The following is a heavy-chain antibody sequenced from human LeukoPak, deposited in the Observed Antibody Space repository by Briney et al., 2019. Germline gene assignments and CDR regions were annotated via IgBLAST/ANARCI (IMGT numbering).Heavy chain of an antibody. CDR3: ARHYGGSGGLHFDY. V-gene: IGHV4-39*01. J-gene: IGHJ4*02. CDR1: GGSMTSTNYY. CDR2: IYYSGTT. D-gene: IGHD3-10*01. Sequence: PSETLSLTCTVFGGSMTSTNYYWSWVRQSPGQGLEWIASIYYSGTTHYSSSLKSRVTISIDTSKKQFSLKLRSETAAETAVYYCARHYGGSGGLHFDYWGQGTLVTVSS.